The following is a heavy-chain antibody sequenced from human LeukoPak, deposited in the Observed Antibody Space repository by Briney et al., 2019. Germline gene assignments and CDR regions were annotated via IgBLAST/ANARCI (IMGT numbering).Heavy chain of an antibody. V-gene: IGHV3-21*01. J-gene: IGHJ4*02. D-gene: IGHD2-15*01. Sequence: GGSLRLSCAASGFTFSSYSMNWVRQAPGKGLEWVSSISRSSSYRYYADSVKGRFTISRDNAKNSLYLQMNSLRAEDTAVYYCARDYCSGVSCYYLDYWGQGTLVTVSS. CDR1: GFTFSSYS. CDR3: ARDYCSGVSCYYLDY. CDR2: ISRSSSYR.